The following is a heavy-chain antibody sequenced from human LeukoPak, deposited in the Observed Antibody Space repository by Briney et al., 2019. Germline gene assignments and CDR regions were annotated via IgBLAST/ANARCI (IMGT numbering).Heavy chain of an antibody. J-gene: IGHJ4*02. D-gene: IGHD6-19*01. CDR1: GYTFTGYY. Sequence: GASVKVSCKASGYTFTGYYMHWVRQAPGQGLEWMGWINPNSGGTNYAQKFQGRVTMTRDTSISTAYMELSRLRSDDTAVYYCARGGEQWLPQKQNSVPDYWGQGTLVTVSS. CDR3: ARGGEQWLPQKQNSVPDY. CDR2: INPNSGGT. V-gene: IGHV1-2*02.